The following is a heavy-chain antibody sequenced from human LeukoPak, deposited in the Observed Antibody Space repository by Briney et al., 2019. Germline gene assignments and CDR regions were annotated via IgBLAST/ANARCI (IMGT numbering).Heavy chain of an antibody. CDR3: RFLTSNSDF. CDR1: GFIFSDSA. J-gene: IGHJ4*02. D-gene: IGHD2/OR15-2a*01. Sequence: PGGSLKLSCAASGFIFSDSAVHWVRQASGTGLEWVGRIRNKANSYATAYTASMEGRFTISRDDSKNTAYLQMNSLRSEDTAVYYCRFLTSNSDFWGQGILVTVSS. CDR2: IRNKANSYAT. V-gene: IGHV3-73*01.